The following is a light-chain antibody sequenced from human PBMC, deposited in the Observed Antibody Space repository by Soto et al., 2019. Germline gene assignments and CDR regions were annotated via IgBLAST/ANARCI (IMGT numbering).Light chain of an antibody. CDR1: SSNIGAGFA. Sequence: QSALTQPPSVSGAPGQMVTISCTGSSSNIGAGFAVNWYQQLPGTAPKLIIYGNNNRPSGVPDRFSGSKSGTSGSLAITGLQAEYYADYYSQYYYTGPIGVFVTVSDVTV. V-gene: IGLV1-40*01. J-gene: IGLJ1*01. CDR2: GNN. CDR3: QYYYTGPIGV.